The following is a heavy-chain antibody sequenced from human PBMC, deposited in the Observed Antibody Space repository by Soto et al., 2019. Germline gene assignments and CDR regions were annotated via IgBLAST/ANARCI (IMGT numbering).Heavy chain of an antibody. J-gene: IGHJ6*02. CDR2: IDPSDSYT. CDR3: ARESIVGATTPYYYYYGKDV. V-gene: IGHV5-10-1*01. D-gene: IGHD1-26*01. CDR1: GYSFTSYW. Sequence: GESLKISCQGSGYSFTSYWISWVRQMPGKVLEWMGRIDPSDSYTNYSPSFQGHVTISADKSISTAYLQWSSPKASDTAMYYCARESIVGATTPYYYYYGKDVWGQGTTVNVSS.